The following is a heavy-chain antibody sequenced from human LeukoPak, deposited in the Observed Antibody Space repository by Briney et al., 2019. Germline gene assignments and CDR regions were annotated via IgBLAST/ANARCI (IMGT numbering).Heavy chain of an antibody. CDR2: IWSVGGAE. V-gene: IGHV3-33*06. CDR1: GFPFSSYG. D-gene: IGHD3-22*01. J-gene: IGHJ4*02. CDR3: AKAGYYYDSRIDY. Sequence: GGSLRLSCVASGFPFSSYGMHWVRQAPGKGLEWVAVIWSVGGAEYYADSVKGRFTISRDNSKNTLYLQMNSLRAEDTAVYYCAKAGYYYDSRIDYWGQGTLVTVSS.